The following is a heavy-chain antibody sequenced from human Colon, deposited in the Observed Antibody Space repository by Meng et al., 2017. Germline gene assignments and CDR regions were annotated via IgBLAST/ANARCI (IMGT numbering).Heavy chain of an antibody. CDR1: GFTFSSFC. Sequence: GGSLRLSCAGSGFTFSSFCMGWARQAPGKGLEFVSNIKEDGSMKNYVDAVKGRFTISRDNAKNALYLQMDSLRAEDTAVYYFTRGERWAQGTLVTVSS. CDR3: TRGER. CDR2: IKEDGSMK. V-gene: IGHV3-7*01. J-gene: IGHJ4*02. D-gene: IGHD6-25*01.